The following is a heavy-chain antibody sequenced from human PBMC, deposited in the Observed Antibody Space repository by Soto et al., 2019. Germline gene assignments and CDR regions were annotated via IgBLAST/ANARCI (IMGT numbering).Heavy chain of an antibody. CDR2: INHSGST. D-gene: IGHD6-6*01. CDR3: ARGSNIARQRAFDY. Sequence: SETLSLTCTVYGGSFSGYYWSWIRQPPGKGLEWIGEINHSGSTNYNPSLKSRVTISVDTSKNQFSLKLSSVTAADTAVYYCARGSNIARQRAFDYWGQGTLVTVSS. CDR1: GGSFSGYY. V-gene: IGHV4-34*01. J-gene: IGHJ4*02.